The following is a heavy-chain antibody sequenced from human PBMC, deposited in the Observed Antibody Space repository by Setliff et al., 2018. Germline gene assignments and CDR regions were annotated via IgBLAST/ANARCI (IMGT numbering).Heavy chain of an antibody. CDR3: ARAFYLEWLLFDY. Sequence: PSETLSLTCTVSGGSISSHYWSWIRQPPGKGLEWIGYIYYSGSTNYNPSLKSRVTISVDTSKNQFSLKLSSVTAADTAVYYCARAFYLEWLLFDYWGQGTLVTVSS. V-gene: IGHV4-59*11. J-gene: IGHJ4*02. D-gene: IGHD3-3*01. CDR1: GGSISSHY. CDR2: IYYSGST.